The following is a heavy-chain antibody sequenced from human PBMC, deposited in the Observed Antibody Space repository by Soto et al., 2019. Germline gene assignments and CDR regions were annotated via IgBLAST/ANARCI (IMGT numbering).Heavy chain of an antibody. CDR3: ARSGTASYYYYYYGMDV. J-gene: IGHJ6*02. V-gene: IGHV1-3*01. Sequence: ASVKVSCKASGYTFTSYAMHWVRQAPGLRLEWMGWINAGNGNTKYSQKFQGRVTITRDTSASTAYMELSSLRSEDTAVYYCARSGTASYYYYYYGMDVWGQGTTVTVSS. CDR1: GYTFTSYA. D-gene: IGHD1-1*01. CDR2: INAGNGNT.